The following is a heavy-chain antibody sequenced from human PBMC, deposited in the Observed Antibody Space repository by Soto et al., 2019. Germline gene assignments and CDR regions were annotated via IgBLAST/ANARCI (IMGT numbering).Heavy chain of an antibody. CDR2: IIPILGIA. CDR3: ASDYYDSSGYYYVDY. V-gene: IGHV1-69*02. J-gene: IGHJ4*02. CDR1: GGTFSSYT. D-gene: IGHD3-22*01. Sequence: QVQLVQSGAEVKKPGSSVKVSCKASGGTFSSYTISWVRQAPGQGLEWMGRIIPILGIANYAQKFQGRVTITADKSTSTAYMELSSLRSEDTAVYYCASDYYDSSGYYYVDYWGQGTLVTVSS.